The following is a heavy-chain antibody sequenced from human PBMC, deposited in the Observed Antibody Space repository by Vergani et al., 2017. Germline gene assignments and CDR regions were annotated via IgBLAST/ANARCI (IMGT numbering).Heavy chain of an antibody. J-gene: IGHJ4*02. V-gene: IGHV3-30*02. CDR1: GFTLSNYD. D-gene: IGHD3-16*01. CDR2: IQFDGSNQ. CDR3: AKHFRGWGIDY. Sequence: QVQLVESGGGVVQRGGSLSLSCATSGFTLSNYDMQWIRQGPGKGLEFVAFIQFDGSNQYYADSVKGRFTLSRDFSENTLYLQMNSLRTDDTATYYCAKHFRGWGIDYWGQGTQVIVSS.